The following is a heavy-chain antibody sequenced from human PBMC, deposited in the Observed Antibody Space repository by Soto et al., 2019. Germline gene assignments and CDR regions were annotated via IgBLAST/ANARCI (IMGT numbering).Heavy chain of an antibody. V-gene: IGHV3-74*01. D-gene: IGHD4-17*01. CDR2: ITNDGRST. CDR3: ARDGDGDYPADY. Sequence: EVQLVESGGGLVQPGASLRISCAASGFTFSRYWMHWVRQGPGKGLVWVARITNDGRSTGYADSVKGRFTISRDNAKNTLYLQINSLRAEDTAVYYCARDGDGDYPADYWGQGTLVTVSS. CDR1: GFTFSRYW. J-gene: IGHJ4*02.